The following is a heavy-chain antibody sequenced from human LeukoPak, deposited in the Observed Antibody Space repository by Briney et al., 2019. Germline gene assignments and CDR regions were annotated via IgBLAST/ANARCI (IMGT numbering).Heavy chain of an antibody. CDR3: ARGGRAAAGTVQYYFDY. CDR2: IIPIFGTA. J-gene: IGHJ4*02. Sequence: SVKVSCKASGGTFSSYAISWVRQAPGQGLEWVGGIIPIFGTANYAQKFQGRVTITADESTSTAYMELSSLRSEDTAVYYCARGGRAAAGTVQYYFDYWGQGTLVTVSS. CDR1: GGTFSSYA. V-gene: IGHV1-69*13. D-gene: IGHD6-13*01.